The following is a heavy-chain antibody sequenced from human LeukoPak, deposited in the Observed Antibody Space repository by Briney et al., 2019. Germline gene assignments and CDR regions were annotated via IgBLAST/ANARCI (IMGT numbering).Heavy chain of an antibody. V-gene: IGHV3-74*01. CDR1: GFTFSRYW. J-gene: IGHJ5*02. Sequence: GGSLRLSCAASGFTFSRYWMHWVRQAPGKGLVWVSCINNDGSSTDYADSVKGRFTICRDNAKNTLYLQMNSLRAEDTAVYYCARPDLMRELRFDPWGQGTLVTVSS. CDR3: ARPDLMRELRFDP. D-gene: IGHD1-7*01. CDR2: INNDGSST.